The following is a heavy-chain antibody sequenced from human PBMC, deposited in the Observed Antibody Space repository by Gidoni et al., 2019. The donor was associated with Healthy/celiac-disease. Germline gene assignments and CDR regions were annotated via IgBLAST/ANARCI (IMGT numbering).Heavy chain of an antibody. J-gene: IGHJ6*02. CDR1: GGSFSGYS. Sequence: QVQLPQSGAALLTPSETLSLTCAVYGGSFSGYSWSWIRQPPGQGLEWIGEINHSGSPNYNPSLKSRVTISVDTSKNQFSLKLSSVTAADTAVYYCARDRSGKLYGMDVWGQGTTVTVSS. CDR2: INHSGSP. CDR3: ARDRSGKLYGMDV. V-gene: IGHV4-34*01. D-gene: IGHD3-10*01.